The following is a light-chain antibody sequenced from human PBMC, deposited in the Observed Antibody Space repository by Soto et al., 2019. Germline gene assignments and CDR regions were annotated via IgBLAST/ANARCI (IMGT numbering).Light chain of an antibody. CDR2: DAS. CDR1: QTVRNNY. Sequence: VLTQSPGTLSLSPGERATLSCRSSQTVRNNYLAWYQQKPGQAPRLLIYDASSRATGIPDRFSGGGSGTDCTLTISRLEPEDFAVYYCQQFSSYPLTLGGGTKVDIK. V-gene: IGKV3-20*01. CDR3: QQFSSYPLT. J-gene: IGKJ4*01.